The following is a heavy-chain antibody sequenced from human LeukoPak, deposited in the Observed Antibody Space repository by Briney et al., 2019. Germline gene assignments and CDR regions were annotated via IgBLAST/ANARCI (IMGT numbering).Heavy chain of an antibody. D-gene: IGHD2-15*01. Sequence: GGSLRLSCAASGFTFSDYFMSWIRQAPGKGLEWVSYISSSGSTIYYSDSVKGRFTISRDNSKNTLYLQMNSLRAEDTAVYYCAKYVMVDATRQFDYGSQGTLVTVSS. J-gene: IGHJ4*02. CDR3: AKYVMVDATRQFDY. CDR1: GFTFSDYF. V-gene: IGHV3-11*01. CDR2: ISSSGSTI.